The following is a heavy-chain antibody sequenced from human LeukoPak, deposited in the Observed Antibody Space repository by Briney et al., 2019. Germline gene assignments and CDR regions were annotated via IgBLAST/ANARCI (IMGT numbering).Heavy chain of an antibody. CDR1: GGTFSSYT. D-gene: IGHD3-9*01. V-gene: IGHV1-69*02. CDR3: ASRYPLGPLYYYYGMDV. Sequence: ASVKVSCKASGGTFSSYTISWVRQAPGQGLEGIGRIIPILSIANYAQKFQGRVTITADKSTSTAHMELSSLRSEDTAVYYCASRYPLGPLYYYYGMDVWGQGTTVTVSS. J-gene: IGHJ6*02. CDR2: IIPILSIA.